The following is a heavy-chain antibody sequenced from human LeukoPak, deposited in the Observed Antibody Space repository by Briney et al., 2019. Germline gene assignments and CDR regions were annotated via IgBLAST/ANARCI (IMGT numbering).Heavy chain of an antibody. V-gene: IGHV1-46*01. J-gene: IGHJ5*02. Sequence: ASVKVSCKASGYTFTSYYMHWVRQAPGQGLEWMGIINPSGGSTSYAQKFQGRVTMTRDMSTSTVYMELSSLRSEDTAVYYCAREGGQQQLDCWFDPWGQGTLVTVSS. CDR2: INPSGGST. CDR1: GYTFTSYY. D-gene: IGHD6-13*01. CDR3: AREGGQQQLDCWFDP.